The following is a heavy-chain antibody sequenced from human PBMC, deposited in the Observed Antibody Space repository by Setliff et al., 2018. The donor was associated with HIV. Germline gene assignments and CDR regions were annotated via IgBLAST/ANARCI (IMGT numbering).Heavy chain of an antibody. Sequence: SETLSLTCTVSGGSISSRSYYWSWIRLPPGKGLEWIGYIYYSGTTNYNPSLKSRVTISVDTSKREFSLSLTSLTAADTAMYYCARGVGSYFDYWGQGTQVTVSS. CDR1: GGSISSRSYY. D-gene: IGHD1-26*01. J-gene: IGHJ4*02. V-gene: IGHV4-61*01. CDR3: ARGVGSYFDY. CDR2: IYYSGTT.